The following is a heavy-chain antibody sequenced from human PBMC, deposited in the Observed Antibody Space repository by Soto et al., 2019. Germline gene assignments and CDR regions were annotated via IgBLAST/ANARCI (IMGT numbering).Heavy chain of an antibody. D-gene: IGHD1-26*01. CDR3: TRHWATTSRDYYSGMDV. J-gene: IGHJ6*02. Sequence: SGESLKISCKGSGYSFTSYWIGWVRQMPGKGLEWMGIIYPGDSDTRYSPSFQGQVTISADKSISTAYLQWSSLKASDTAIYYCTRHWATTSRDYYSGMDVWGQGTTVTVSS. CDR2: IYPGDSDT. V-gene: IGHV5-51*01. CDR1: GYSFTSYW.